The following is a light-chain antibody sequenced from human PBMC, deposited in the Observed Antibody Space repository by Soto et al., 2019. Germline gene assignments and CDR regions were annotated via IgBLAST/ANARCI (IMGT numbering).Light chain of an antibody. Sequence: DIQMTQSPSSLSASVGDRVTITCRASQNINSYLNWYQQKPGKAPKLLIYTASSLQSGVPSRFSGSRSGTDFTLNISSLQPEDFETYYCQQSYSTPYTFGQGTKVDI. J-gene: IGKJ2*01. CDR3: QQSYSTPYT. CDR2: TAS. CDR1: QNINSY. V-gene: IGKV1-39*01.